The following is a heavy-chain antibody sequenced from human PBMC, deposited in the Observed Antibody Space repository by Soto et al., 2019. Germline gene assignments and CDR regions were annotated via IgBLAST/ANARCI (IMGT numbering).Heavy chain of an antibody. CDR1: GYTFGHYY. CDR3: ARFNVVRMVSAGLDF. J-gene: IGHJ4*02. Sequence: ASVKVSCKTSGYTFGHYYIHWVRQAPGQGLEWLGWLNPNGGATNYAQKFQGRVTMTQDASINTVHMDLSSLTPDDTAVYYCARFNVVRMVSAGLDFWGRGTLVTVSS. V-gene: IGHV1-2*02. D-gene: IGHD2-21*01. CDR2: LNPNGGAT.